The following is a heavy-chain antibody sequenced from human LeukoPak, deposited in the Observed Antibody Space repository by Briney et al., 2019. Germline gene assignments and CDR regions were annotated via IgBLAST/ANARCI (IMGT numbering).Heavy chain of an antibody. Sequence: GRSLRLSCAASGFTFSNYGMHWVRQAPGKGLEWVAVISYDGSNKYYADSAKGRFTISRDNSKNTLYLQMNSLRAEDTAVYYCAKDKFGPWGSNFDYWGQGTLVTVSS. D-gene: IGHD3-10*01. V-gene: IGHV3-30*18. CDR2: ISYDGSNK. CDR1: GFTFSNYG. J-gene: IGHJ4*02. CDR3: AKDKFGPWGSNFDY.